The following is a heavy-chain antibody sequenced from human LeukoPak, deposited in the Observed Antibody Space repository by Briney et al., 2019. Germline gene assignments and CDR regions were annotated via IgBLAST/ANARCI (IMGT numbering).Heavy chain of an antibody. CDR2: INPNSGGT. V-gene: IGHV1-2*02. D-gene: IGHD3-16*01. CDR3: ARVDVGPQGSMDV. J-gene: IGHJ6*02. Sequence: ASVKVSCKASGYTFTGYYMHWVRQAPGQGLEWMGWINPNSGGTNYAQKFQGRVTMTRDTSISTAYMELRRLRSDDTAVYYCARVDVGPQGSMDVWGQGTTVTVSS. CDR1: GYTFTGYY.